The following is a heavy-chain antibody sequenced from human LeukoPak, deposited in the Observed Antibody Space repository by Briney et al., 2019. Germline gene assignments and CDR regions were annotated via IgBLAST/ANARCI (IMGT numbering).Heavy chain of an antibody. CDR3: AKEGGYFDWPFTFDY. CDR1: GFTVSSNS. D-gene: IGHD3-9*01. V-gene: IGHV3-53*01. CDR2: IYSGGNT. J-gene: IGHJ4*02. Sequence: PGGSLRLSCTVSGFTVSSNSWSWVRQAPGKGLEWVSFIYSGGNTHYSDSVKGRFTISRDNSKNTLYLQMNSLRAEDTAVYYCAKEGGYFDWPFTFDYWGQGILVTVSS.